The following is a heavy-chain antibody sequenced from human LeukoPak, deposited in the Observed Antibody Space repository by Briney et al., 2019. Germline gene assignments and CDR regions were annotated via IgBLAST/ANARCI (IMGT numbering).Heavy chain of an antibody. CDR2: ITGSIYFSGST. D-gene: IGHD3-10*01. CDR3: ARDSRDYGSGSYWDV. J-gene: IGHJ6*02. Sequence: PSETLSLTCTVSGGSFSNYYWNWIRQPPGKGLEWIGYITGSIYFSGSTCYDPSLESRVTISVDTSKNQFSLTLNSVTAADTAVYFCARDSRDYGSGSYWDVWGQGTPVTVSS. CDR1: GGSFSNYY. V-gene: IGHV4-59*01.